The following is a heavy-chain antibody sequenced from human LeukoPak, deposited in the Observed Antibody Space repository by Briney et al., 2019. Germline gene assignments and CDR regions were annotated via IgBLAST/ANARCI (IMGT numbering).Heavy chain of an antibody. V-gene: IGHV3-74*01. CDR1: GFTFSTFW. Sequence: GGSLRLSCATSGFTFSTFWMHWVRQAPGKGLVWVSRINHDGSSTNYADSVKGRFTISRDNAKNTLYLQMNSLRAEDTAVYYCVRDWGYDSSGYWQKYFDTWGQGTLVTVFS. CDR3: VRDWGYDSSGYWQKYFDT. CDR2: INHDGSST. D-gene: IGHD3-22*01. J-gene: IGHJ4*02.